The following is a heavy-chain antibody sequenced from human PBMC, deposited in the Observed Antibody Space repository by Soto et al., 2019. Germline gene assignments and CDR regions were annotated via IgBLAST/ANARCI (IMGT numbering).Heavy chain of an antibody. V-gene: IGHV3-30*18. CDR1: GFTFSHYA. D-gene: IGHD1-26*01. Sequence: QVQLVESGGGVVQPGRSLRLSCAASGFTFSHYAIHWVRQAPGKGLEWVALMSYDGSNEYYADSVKGRFTISRDNSKNTLYLHMNSLRAADTAVYYWANDGSHNIDYWGQGTLVTVSS. J-gene: IGHJ4*02. CDR2: MSYDGSNE. CDR3: ANDGSHNIDY.